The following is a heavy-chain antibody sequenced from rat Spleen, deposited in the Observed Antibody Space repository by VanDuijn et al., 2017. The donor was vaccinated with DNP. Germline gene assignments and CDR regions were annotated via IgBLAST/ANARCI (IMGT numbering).Heavy chain of an antibody. CDR3: ARHSYSGDYFDY. J-gene: IGHJ2*01. V-gene: IGHV5-7*01. CDR1: GFTFSDYY. D-gene: IGHD1-1*01. Sequence: EVQLVESGGGLVQPGRSLKLSCAASGFTFSDYYMAWVRQAPAKGLEWVATLSYNGGTPYYRDSVKGRFSLSRDNAKSTLYLQVNSLRSEDTATYYCARHSYSGDYFDYWGQGVMVTVSS. CDR2: LSYNGGTP.